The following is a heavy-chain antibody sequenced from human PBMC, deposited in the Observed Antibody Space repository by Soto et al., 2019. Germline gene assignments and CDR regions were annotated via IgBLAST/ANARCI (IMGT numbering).Heavy chain of an antibody. V-gene: IGHV3-33*01. Sequence: PGGSLRLSCAASGFTFSSYGMHWVRQAPGKGLEWVAVIWYDGSNKYYADSVKGRFTISRDNSKNTLYLQMNSLRAEDTAVYYCARDKRVTGTGFDYWGQGTLVTVSS. CDR3: ARDKRVTGTGFDY. J-gene: IGHJ4*02. D-gene: IGHD1-20*01. CDR2: IWYDGSNK. CDR1: GFTFSSYG.